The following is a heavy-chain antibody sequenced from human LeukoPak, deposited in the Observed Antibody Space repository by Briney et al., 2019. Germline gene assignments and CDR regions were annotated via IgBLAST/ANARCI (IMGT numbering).Heavy chain of an antibody. CDR2: IYSDNT. Sequence: GGSLRLSCTVSGFTVSSNSMSRVRQAPGKGLEWVSFIYSDNTHYSDSVKGRFTISRDNSKNTLYLQMNSLRAENTAVYYCARRAGAYSHPYDYWGQGTLVTVSS. CDR1: GFTVSSNS. V-gene: IGHV3-53*01. CDR3: ARRAGAYSHPYDY. J-gene: IGHJ4*02. D-gene: IGHD4/OR15-4a*01.